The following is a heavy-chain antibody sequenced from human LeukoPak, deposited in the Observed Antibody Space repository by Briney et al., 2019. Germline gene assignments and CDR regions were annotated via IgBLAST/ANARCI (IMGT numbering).Heavy chain of an antibody. Sequence: GWSLRLSCAASGFTFSSHVMHWVRQAPGKGLEYVSAISSTGFSTYYANSVKGRFTISRDNSKNTLYLQMGSLRAEDMAVYYCARGGTSGLPQTYFDYWGQGTLVTVSS. J-gene: IGHJ4*02. D-gene: IGHD1-26*01. CDR1: GFTFSSHV. CDR2: ISSTGFST. V-gene: IGHV3-64*01. CDR3: ARGGTSGLPQTYFDY.